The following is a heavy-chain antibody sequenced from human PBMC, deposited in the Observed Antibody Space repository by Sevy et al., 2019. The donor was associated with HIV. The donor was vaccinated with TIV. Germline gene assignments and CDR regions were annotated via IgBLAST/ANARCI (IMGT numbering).Heavy chain of an antibody. CDR1: GGSINNYY. D-gene: IGHD2-15*01. V-gene: IGHV4-59*01. CDR2: MYYSGSA. J-gene: IGHJ6*02. CDR3: TRGSGSFYYHYGMDV. Sequence: SETLSLTCAVSGGSINNYYWSWIRQPPGKGLECIGYMYYSGSANYNPSLKSRVTISVDTSKNQFSLNLRSGTAADTAVYYCTRGSGSFYYHYGMDVWGQGTTVTVSS.